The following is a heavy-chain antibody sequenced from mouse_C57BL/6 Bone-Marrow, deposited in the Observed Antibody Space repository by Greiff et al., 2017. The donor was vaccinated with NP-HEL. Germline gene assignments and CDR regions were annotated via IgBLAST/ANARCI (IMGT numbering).Heavy chain of an antibody. Sequence: EVMLVESGGGLVQPGGSLSLSCAASGFTFTDYYMSWVRQPPGKALEWVGFIRNKANGYTIEYSASVKGRFTISSDNSQSILYLHMNAPRAEYSATYYCTRSIYDDYAGDPFYGMDYGGQGTSVTVSA. CDR2: IRNKANGYTI. CDR3: TRSIYDDYAGDPFYGMDY. CDR1: GFTFTDYY. J-gene: IGHJ4*01. D-gene: IGHD2-4*01. V-gene: IGHV7-3*01.